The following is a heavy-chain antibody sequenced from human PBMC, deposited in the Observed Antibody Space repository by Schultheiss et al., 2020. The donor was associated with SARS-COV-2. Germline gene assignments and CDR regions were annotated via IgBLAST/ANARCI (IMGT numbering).Heavy chain of an antibody. J-gene: IGHJ6*02. CDR3: ARGLYSEYSYGPHYYYYGLDV. V-gene: IGHV5-10-1*04. Sequence: GESLKISCKGSGYSFTSYWISWVRQMPGKGLEWMGRIDPSDSYTKYSPSFQGQVTISADKSINTAYLQWESLKASDTAMYFCARGLYSEYSYGPHYYYYGLDVWGQGTTVTVAS. D-gene: IGHD5-18*01. CDR2: IDPSDSYT. CDR1: GYSFTSYW.